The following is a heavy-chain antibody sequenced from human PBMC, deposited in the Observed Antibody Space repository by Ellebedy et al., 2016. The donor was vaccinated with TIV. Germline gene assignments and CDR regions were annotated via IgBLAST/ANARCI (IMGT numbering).Heavy chain of an antibody. V-gene: IGHV1-58*02. CDR3: ATWRTRGINDYGDYDIRGYWYFDL. CDR1: GFTFTSST. Sequence: AASVKVSCKASGFTFTSSTMQWVRQARGQRLEWIGWIVVGSGNTNYAQKFQERVTITRDMSTSTAYMELSSLRSEDTAVYYCATWRTRGINDYGDYDIRGYWYFDLWGRGTLVTVSS. J-gene: IGHJ2*01. D-gene: IGHD4-17*01. CDR2: IVVGSGNT.